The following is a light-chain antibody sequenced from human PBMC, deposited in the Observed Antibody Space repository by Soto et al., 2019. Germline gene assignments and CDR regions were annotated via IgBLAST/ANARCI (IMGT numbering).Light chain of an antibody. Sequence: QSVLTQPASVSGSPGQSIAISCTGTSSDVGRNNHVSWYQQHPGKAPKVMIYEVTQRPSGVSDRFSGSKSGNTASLTISGLQAEDEADYYCCSYAGSGTFYVFGTGTQLTVL. V-gene: IGLV2-23*02. CDR1: SSDVGRNNH. J-gene: IGLJ1*01. CDR2: EVT. CDR3: CSYAGSGTFYV.